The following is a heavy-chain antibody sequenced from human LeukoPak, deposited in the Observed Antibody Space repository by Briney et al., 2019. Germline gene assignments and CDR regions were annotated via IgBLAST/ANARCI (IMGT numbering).Heavy chain of an antibody. CDR3: ARAPPAPSIAARQIWFDP. J-gene: IGHJ5*02. D-gene: IGHD6-6*01. Sequence: PSETLSLTCTVSGGSISSGGYYWSWIRQPPGKGLEWIGYIYHSGSTYYNPSLKSRVTISVDRSKNQFSLKLSSVTAADTAVYYCARAPPAPSIAARQIWFDPWGQGTLVTVSS. CDR2: IYHSGST. CDR1: GGSISSGGYY. V-gene: IGHV4-30-2*01.